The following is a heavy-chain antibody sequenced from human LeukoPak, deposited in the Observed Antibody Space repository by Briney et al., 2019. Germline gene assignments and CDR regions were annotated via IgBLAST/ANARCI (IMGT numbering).Heavy chain of an antibody. Sequence: GGSLRLSCTASEFTVSRNYMLWVRQAPGKGLGWVSLIFSNGDTHYADSVKGRFTISRDTSKNTVSLKMNSLRVEDTAMYYCTRDQMNYWGQGTLVTVSS. CDR1: EFTVSRNY. V-gene: IGHV3-53*01. D-gene: IGHD5-24*01. CDR2: IFSNGDT. CDR3: TRDQMNY. J-gene: IGHJ4*02.